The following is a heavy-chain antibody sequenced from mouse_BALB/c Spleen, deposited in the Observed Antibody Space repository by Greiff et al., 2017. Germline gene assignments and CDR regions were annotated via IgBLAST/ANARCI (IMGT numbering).Heavy chain of an antibody. V-gene: IGHV1-54*01. CDR2: INPGSGGT. Sequence: QVQLKESGAELVRPGTSVKVSCKASGYAFTNYLIEWVKQRPGQGLEWIGVINPGSGGTNYNEKFKGKATLTADKSSSTAYMQLSSLTSDDSAVYFCARRLTGTGYWGQGTTLTVSS. CDR1: GYAFTNYL. CDR3: ARRLTGTGY. J-gene: IGHJ2*01. D-gene: IGHD4-1*01.